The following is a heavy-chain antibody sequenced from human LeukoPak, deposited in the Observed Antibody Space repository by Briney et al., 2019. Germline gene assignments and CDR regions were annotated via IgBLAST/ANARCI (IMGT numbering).Heavy chain of an antibody. D-gene: IGHD3-22*01. CDR3: ARDYFDSSGYHLDY. CDR1: GGSISIGSYY. CDR2: IYASGST. J-gene: IGHJ4*02. Sequence: SETLSLTWTVSGGSISIGSYYWSWIRQPAVKAPEWIGRIYASGSTNYNPSLKSRGTISVDTSKNQFSLTLSSVTAADTAIYYCARDYFDSSGYHLDYWGQGALVTVSS. V-gene: IGHV4-61*02.